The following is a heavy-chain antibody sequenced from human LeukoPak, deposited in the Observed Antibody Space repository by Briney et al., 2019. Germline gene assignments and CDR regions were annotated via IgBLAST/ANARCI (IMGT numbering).Heavy chain of an antibody. V-gene: IGHV3-30*04. CDR1: GFTFSSYA. CDR3: ARAMWTQLWSFDY. D-gene: IGHD5-18*01. Sequence: GGSLRLSCAASGFTFSSYAMHWVRQAPGKGLEWVAVISYDGSNKYYADSVKGRFTISRDNSKNTLYLQMNSLRAEDTAVYYCARAMWTQLWSFDYWGQGTLVTVSS. J-gene: IGHJ4*02. CDR2: ISYDGSNK.